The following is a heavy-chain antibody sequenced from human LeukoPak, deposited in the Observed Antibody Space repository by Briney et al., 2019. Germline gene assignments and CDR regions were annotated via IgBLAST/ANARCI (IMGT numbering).Heavy chain of an antibody. CDR1: RFPFSDYW. V-gene: IGHV3-15*01. D-gene: IGHD3-10*01. CDR2: IKSKTDGGTT. J-gene: IGHJ4*02. CDR3: TTGWFGELFGY. Sequence: GGSLRLSCEGFRFPFSDYWVGWVRQAPGKGLEWVGRIKSKTDGGTTDYAAPVKGRFTISRDDSKNTLYLQMNSLKTEDTAVYYCTTGWFGELFGYWGQGTLVTVTS.